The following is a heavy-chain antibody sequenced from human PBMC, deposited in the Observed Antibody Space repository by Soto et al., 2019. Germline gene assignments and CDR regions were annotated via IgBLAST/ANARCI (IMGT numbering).Heavy chain of an antibody. CDR1: GGSFSGYF. CDR3: ARGISLIAELQRDAPDKYYFDS. Sequence: SETLSLTCAVYGGSFSGYFWTWIRQSPGKGLEWIGEINHSGSTNSNPSLKSRVAISVDTSKNQISLKLRSVTAADTAVYYCARGISLIAELQRDAPDKYYFDSWGQGTLVTVYS. D-gene: IGHD2-21*01. CDR2: INHSGST. V-gene: IGHV4-34*01. J-gene: IGHJ4*02.